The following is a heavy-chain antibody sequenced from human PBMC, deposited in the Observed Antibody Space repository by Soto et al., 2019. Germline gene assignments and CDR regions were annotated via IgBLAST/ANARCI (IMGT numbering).Heavy chain of an antibody. Sequence: EVQLLESGGDLVQPGGSLRLSCSSSGFSFNNYVMNWVRQASGKGLEWVSTVSPTGDSTFYADSVKGRFTISRDNSKSTLYLQMNSLRAEDVAVYYCARRARTASTTWGAFDAWGQGTTVSVSS. CDR3: ARRARTASTTWGAFDA. CDR1: GFSFNNYV. CDR2: VSPTGDST. V-gene: IGHV3-23*01. J-gene: IGHJ3*01. D-gene: IGHD1-26*01.